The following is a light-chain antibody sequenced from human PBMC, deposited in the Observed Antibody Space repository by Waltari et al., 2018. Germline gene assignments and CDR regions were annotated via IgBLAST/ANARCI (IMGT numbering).Light chain of an antibody. V-gene: IGKV1-12*01. Sequence: DIQMTQSPSSVSASVGDKVTFTCRASQGIHKWLAWYQQKPGRAPKLLISGASTLHSGVSPRFSGSGSGTEFTLTISSLQPEDFATYYCQQSYSTPLTFGGGTKVEIK. CDR3: QQSYSTPLT. CDR2: GAS. CDR1: QGIHKW. J-gene: IGKJ4*01.